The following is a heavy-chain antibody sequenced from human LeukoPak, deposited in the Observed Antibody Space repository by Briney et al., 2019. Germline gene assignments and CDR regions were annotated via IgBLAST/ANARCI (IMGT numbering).Heavy chain of an antibody. J-gene: IGHJ4*02. CDR2: ISNSGVT. Sequence: GGSLRLSCAASGFTFSSYAMNWVRQAPGKGLEWVSGISNSGVTYYADSVKGRFTISRDNSKNTLYLQMNSLRAEDTAVYYCAKETSSSFDHWGQGTLVTVSS. CDR3: AKETSSSFDH. D-gene: IGHD6-6*01. CDR1: GFTFSSYA. V-gene: IGHV3-23*01.